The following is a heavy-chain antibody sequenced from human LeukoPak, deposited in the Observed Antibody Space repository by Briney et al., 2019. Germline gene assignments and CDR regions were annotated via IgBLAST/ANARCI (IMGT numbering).Heavy chain of an antibody. CDR3: AKAGTGPTTFDY. Sequence: PGGSLRLSCAASGFTFSSYAMSWVRQAPGKGLEWVSGISGSGGSTYYADSVKGRFTISRDNSKNTLYLQMNSLRAEDTAVYYCAKAGTGPTTFDYWGQGTLVTVSS. CDR1: GFTFSSYA. CDR2: ISGSGGST. D-gene: IGHD6-13*01. J-gene: IGHJ4*02. V-gene: IGHV3-23*01.